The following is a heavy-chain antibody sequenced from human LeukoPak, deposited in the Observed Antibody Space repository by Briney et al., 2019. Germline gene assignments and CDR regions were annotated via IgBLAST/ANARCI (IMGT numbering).Heavy chain of an antibody. V-gene: IGHV1-69*01. D-gene: IGHD1-1*01. CDR3: ASGTIRAYAFDI. CDR2: IISIFGTA. J-gene: IGHJ3*02. Sequence: ASVKVSCKASGGTFSSYAISWVRQAPGQGREWMGGIISIFGTANYAQKFQGRVTITADESTSTAYMELSSLRSEHTAVSYCASGTIRAYAFDIWGQGTMVTVSS. CDR1: GGTFSSYA.